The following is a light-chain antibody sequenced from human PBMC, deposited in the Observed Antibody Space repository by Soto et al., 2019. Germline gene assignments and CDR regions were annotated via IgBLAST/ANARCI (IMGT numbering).Light chain of an antibody. CDR3: QVWDDSNGQQGV. J-gene: IGLJ1*01. Sequence: SYELTQPPSVSVAPGQTVRVTCGGKNIGSKSVHWYQQKPGQAPVLVVYDDSDRPSRIPERFSGSKSGNTATLTISRVEAGDEADYFCQVWDDSNGQQGVFGTGTKV. V-gene: IGLV3-21*02. CDR1: NIGSKS. CDR2: DDS.